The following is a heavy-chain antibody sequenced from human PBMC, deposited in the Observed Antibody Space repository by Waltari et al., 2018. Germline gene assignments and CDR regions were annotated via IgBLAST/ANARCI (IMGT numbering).Heavy chain of an antibody. CDR2: INPGNFDT. Sequence: EVQVVQSGVEVKKPGESLRISCKGSGYSFTSYWIAWVRQVPGKGLEYMGIINPGNFDTRYSPSFQGQVTISADKSITTAYLQWSSLQASDTATYYCARHPQDKGMDVWGQGTTVTVSS. V-gene: IGHV5-51*01. D-gene: IGHD2-15*01. J-gene: IGHJ6*02. CDR1: GYSFTSYW. CDR3: ARHPQDKGMDV.